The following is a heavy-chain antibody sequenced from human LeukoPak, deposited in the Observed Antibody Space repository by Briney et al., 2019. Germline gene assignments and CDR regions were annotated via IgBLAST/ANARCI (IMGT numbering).Heavy chain of an antibody. Sequence: SETLSLTCTVYGGSISSYYWGWIRQPPGKGKEWIGYISTSGCTNSNPSLKSRPTISVDTSKNHFSLTLSSVTAADTAVYYCARLHGGKGQYYFDYWGQGT. CDR1: GGSISSYY. J-gene: IGHJ4*02. CDR2: ISTSGCT. CDR3: ARLHGGKGQYYFDY. D-gene: IGHD4-23*01. V-gene: IGHV4-4*09.